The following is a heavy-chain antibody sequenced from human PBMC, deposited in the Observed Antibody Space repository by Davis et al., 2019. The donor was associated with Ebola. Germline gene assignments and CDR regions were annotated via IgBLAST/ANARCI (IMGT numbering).Heavy chain of an antibody. V-gene: IGHV3-73*01. CDR2: IRSKANSYAT. J-gene: IGHJ4*02. CDR3: TVTTTHDDY. Sequence: GGSLRLSCAASGFTFSNAWMSWVRQASGKGLEWVGRIRSKANSYATAYAASVKGRFTISRDDSKNTAYLQMNSLKTEDTAVYYCTVTTTHDDYWGQGTLVTVSS. D-gene: IGHD4-11*01. CDR1: GFTFSNAW.